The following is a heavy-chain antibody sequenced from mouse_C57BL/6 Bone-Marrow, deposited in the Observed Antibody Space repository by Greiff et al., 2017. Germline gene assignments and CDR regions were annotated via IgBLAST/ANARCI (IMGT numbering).Heavy chain of an antibody. V-gene: IGHV5-4*01. CDR3: ARDTPLSGDDY. CDR2: ISDGGSYT. D-gene: IGHD3-2*02. Sequence: EVQLVESGGGLVKPGGSLKLSCAASGFTFSSYAMSWVRQTPEKRLEWVATISDGGSYTYYPDNVKGRFTISRDNAKNNLYLQMSHLKSEDTAMYYCARDTPLSGDDYWGQGTTLTVSS. CDR1: GFTFSSYA. J-gene: IGHJ2*01.